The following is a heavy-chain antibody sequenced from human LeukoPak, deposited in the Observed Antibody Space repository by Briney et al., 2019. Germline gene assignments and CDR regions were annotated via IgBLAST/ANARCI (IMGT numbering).Heavy chain of an antibody. J-gene: IGHJ3*02. Sequence: GGPLRLSCAASGFTFSSYWMSWVRQAPGKGLEWVANIKQDGSEKYYVDSVKGRFTISRDNAKNSLYLQMNSLRAEDTAVYYCASELRYFDWLDAFDIWGQGTMVTVSS. D-gene: IGHD3-9*01. CDR3: ASELRYFDWLDAFDI. CDR2: IKQDGSEK. CDR1: GFTFSSYW. V-gene: IGHV3-7*03.